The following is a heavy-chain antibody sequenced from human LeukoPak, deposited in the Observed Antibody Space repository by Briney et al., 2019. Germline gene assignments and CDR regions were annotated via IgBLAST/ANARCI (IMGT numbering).Heavy chain of an antibody. CDR1: GGSFSGYY. J-gene: IGHJ5*02. Sequence: SETLSLTCAVYGGSFSGYYWSWIRQPPGKGLEWIGEINHSGSTNYNPSLKSRVTISVDTSKNQFSLKLSSVTAADTAVYYWARGRQTPTYNWFDPGGQGTLVTVSS. V-gene: IGHV4-34*01. CDR3: ARGRQTPTYNWFDP. CDR2: INHSGST.